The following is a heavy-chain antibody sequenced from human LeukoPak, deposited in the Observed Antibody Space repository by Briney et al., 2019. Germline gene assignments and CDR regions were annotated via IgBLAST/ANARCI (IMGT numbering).Heavy chain of an antibody. CDR2: ISSSSSTI. Sequence: GGSLRLSCAASGFTFSSYSMNWVRQAPGKGLEWVSYISSSSSTIYYADSVKGRFTISRDNAKNSLYLQMNSLRAEDTAVYYCARESIVGALDYWGQGTLVTVSS. J-gene: IGHJ4*02. V-gene: IGHV3-48*01. D-gene: IGHD1-26*01. CDR3: ARESIVGALDY. CDR1: GFTFSSYS.